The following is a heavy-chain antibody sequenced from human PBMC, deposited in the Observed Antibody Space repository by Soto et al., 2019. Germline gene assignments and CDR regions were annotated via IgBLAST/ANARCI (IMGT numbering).Heavy chain of an antibody. CDR1: GYTFTSYY. D-gene: IGHD3-22*01. CDR2: INPSGGST. CDR3: ARTAPVHYYDSSGYYYGMDV. V-gene: IGHV1-46*01. Sequence: QVQLVQSGAEVKKPGASVKVSCKASGYTFTSYYMHWVRQAPGQGLEWMGIINPSGGSTSYAQKFQGRVTITRDTSTSTVYRELSSLRSEDTAVYYCARTAPVHYYDSSGYYYGMDVWGQGTTVTVSS. J-gene: IGHJ6*02.